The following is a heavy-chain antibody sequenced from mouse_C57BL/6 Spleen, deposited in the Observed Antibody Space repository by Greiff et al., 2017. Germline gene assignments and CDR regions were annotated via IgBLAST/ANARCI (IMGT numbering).Heavy chain of an antibody. V-gene: IGHV2-5*01. Sequence: QVQLKESGPGLVQPSQSLSITCTVSGFSLTSYGVHWVRQSPGKGLEWLGVIWRGGSTDYNAAFMSRLSITKDNSKRQVFFKMNSLQADDTAIYSCAKNVYDWYFDVWGTGTTVTVSS. CDR3: AKNVYDWYFDV. CDR2: IWRGGST. CDR1: GFSLTSYG. D-gene: IGHD1-1*01. J-gene: IGHJ1*03.